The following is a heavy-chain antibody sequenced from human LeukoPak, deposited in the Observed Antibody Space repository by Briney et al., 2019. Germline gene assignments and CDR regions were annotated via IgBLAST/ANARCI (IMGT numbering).Heavy chain of an antibody. CDR1: GGSISSGDYY. J-gene: IGHJ3*02. CDR3: ATSPPGDAFDI. Sequence: SQTLSLTCTVSGGSISSGDYYWSWIRQPPGKGLEWIGYIYYSGSTYYNPSLKSRVTISVDTSKNQFSLKLSSVTAADTAVYYCATSPPGDAFDIWGQGTMVSVSS. V-gene: IGHV4-30-4*01. CDR2: IYYSGST.